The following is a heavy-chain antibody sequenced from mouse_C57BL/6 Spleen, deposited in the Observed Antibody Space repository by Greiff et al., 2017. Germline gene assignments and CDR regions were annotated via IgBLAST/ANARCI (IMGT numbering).Heavy chain of an antibody. V-gene: IGHV1-26*01. CDR1: GYTFTDYY. CDR2: INPINGGT. J-gene: IGHJ4*01. CDR3: AKVGGNYGYYAMYY. Sequence: EVQLQQSGPELVKPGASVKISCKASGYTFTDYYMNWVTQSHGNSLAWLGDINPINGGTSYNQKFTGKATLTVDKSSRTAYMEHRSLTSEDSAVYYCAKVGGNYGYYAMYYWGQGTSVTVSS. D-gene: IGHD2-1*01.